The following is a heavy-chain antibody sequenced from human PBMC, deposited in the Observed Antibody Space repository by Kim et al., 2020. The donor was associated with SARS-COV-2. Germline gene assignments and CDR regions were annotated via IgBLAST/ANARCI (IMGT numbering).Heavy chain of an antibody. CDR3: TRRYALGH. J-gene: IGHJ1*01. CDR1: GFTFSDSA. Sequence: GGSLRLSCVASGFTFSDSAMHWVRQAPGKGREWVGRISSKDNGYGTTYAATVKGTFTISRDDSKNTTYLQIKSPKSADTAVDYCTRRYALGHWGPG. D-gene: IGHD3-16*01. CDR2: ISSKDNGYGT. V-gene: IGHV3-73*01.